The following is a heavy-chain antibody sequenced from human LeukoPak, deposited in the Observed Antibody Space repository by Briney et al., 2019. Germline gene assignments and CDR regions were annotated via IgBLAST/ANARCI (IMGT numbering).Heavy chain of an antibody. Sequence: ASVKVSCKASGYTFTASYIHWVRQAPGQGLEWMGWINPNSGDTNYPQKFQGRVTMNRDTSITTAYMAASSLRSDDTAVYYCARDSRYSTNWYDYWGQGTLVTVPS. D-gene: IGHD6-13*01. V-gene: IGHV1-2*02. CDR2: INPNSGDT. J-gene: IGHJ5*01. CDR1: GYTFTASY. CDR3: ARDSRYSTNWYDY.